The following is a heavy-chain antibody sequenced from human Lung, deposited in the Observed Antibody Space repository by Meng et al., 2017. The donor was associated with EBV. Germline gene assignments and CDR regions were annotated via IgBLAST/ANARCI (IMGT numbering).Heavy chain of an antibody. CDR1: GFTFSSYG. D-gene: IGHD6-6*01. V-gene: IGHV3-33*01. CDR3: ARGYSSSNYFDY. Sequence: QVPLVESGGGVVQPGRSLRLSCAASGFTFSSYGMHWVRQAPGKGLEWVAVIWYDGSNKYYADSVKGRFTISRDNSKNTLYLQMNSLRAEDTAVYYCARGYSSSNYFDYWGQGTLVTVSS. J-gene: IGHJ4*02. CDR2: IWYDGSNK.